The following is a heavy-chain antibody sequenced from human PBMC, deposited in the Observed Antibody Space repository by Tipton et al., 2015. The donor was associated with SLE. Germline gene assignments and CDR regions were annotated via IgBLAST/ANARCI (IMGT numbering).Heavy chain of an antibody. CDR2: IYYSGST. CDR1: GASISSYY. J-gene: IGHJ4*02. D-gene: IGHD7-27*01. V-gene: IGHV4-59*12. CDR3: ARGGFTWGTFDS. Sequence: TLSLTCTVSGASISSYYWSWIRQPPGKGLEWIGYIYYSGSTNYNPSLKSRLTMSLDTSKRQFSLKLNSMTAADTAVYFCARGGFTWGTFDSWGQGLLVTVSS.